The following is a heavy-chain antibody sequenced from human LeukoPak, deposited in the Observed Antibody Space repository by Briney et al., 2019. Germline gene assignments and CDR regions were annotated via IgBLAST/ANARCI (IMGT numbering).Heavy chain of an antibody. Sequence: APVKVSFEASGYTFTGYYMHWVRQAPGQGLEWMGWINPNSGGTNYAQKFRGRVTMTRDTSNSTAYMDLSRLGSDDTAVYYCARDDDFVDYWGQGSLVTVSS. D-gene: IGHD1-1*01. CDR1: GYTFTGYY. CDR2: INPNSGGT. J-gene: IGHJ4*02. V-gene: IGHV1-2*02. CDR3: ARDDDFVDY.